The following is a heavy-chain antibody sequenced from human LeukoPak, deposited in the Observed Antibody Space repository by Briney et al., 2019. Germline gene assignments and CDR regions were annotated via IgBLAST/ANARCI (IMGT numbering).Heavy chain of an antibody. V-gene: IGHV4-61*01. CDR1: GGSVSSGSYY. Sequence: SETLSLTCTVSGGSVSSGSYYWSWIRQPSGKGLEWIGNIYYTGSTNYNPSLKSRVTISVDTSKNQFSLKLSSVTAADTAVYYCARGPPDGDYFDYWGQGTLVTVSS. J-gene: IGHJ4*02. CDR3: ARGPPDGDYFDY. D-gene: IGHD4-17*01. CDR2: IYYTGST.